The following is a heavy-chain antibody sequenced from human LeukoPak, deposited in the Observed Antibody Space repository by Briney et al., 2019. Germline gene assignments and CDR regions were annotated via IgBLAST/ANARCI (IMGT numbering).Heavy chain of an antibody. CDR3: ARRIAVAEVYYYGMDV. CDR1: GGTFSSYA. V-gene: IGHV1-69*13. CDR2: IIPIFGTA. J-gene: IGHJ6*02. Sequence: ASVKVSCKASGGTFSSYAISWVRQAPGQGLEWMGGIIPIFGTANYAQKFQGRVTITADESTSTAYMELSSLRSEDTAVYYCARRIAVAEVYYYGMDVWGQGTTVTVSS. D-gene: IGHD6-19*01.